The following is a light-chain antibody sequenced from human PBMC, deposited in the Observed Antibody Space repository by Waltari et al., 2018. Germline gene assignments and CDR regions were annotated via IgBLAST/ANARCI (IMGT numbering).Light chain of an antibody. CDR2: AAS. Sequence: DIQMTQSPSPLSASVGDRVTITCRASQNINNYLNWYQQRPGKAPKLLIYAASTLQSGAPSRFGGSGSGTDFTLTITSLQPEDFATYCCQQGYRTPLTFGGGTKVEIK. CDR3: QQGYRTPLT. CDR1: QNINNY. V-gene: IGKV1-39*01. J-gene: IGKJ4*01.